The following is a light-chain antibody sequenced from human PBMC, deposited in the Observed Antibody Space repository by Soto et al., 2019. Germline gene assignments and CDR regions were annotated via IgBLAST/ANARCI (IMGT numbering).Light chain of an antibody. V-gene: IGLV1-51*01. CDR2: DNV. CDR3: NSLSVSHLYV. J-gene: IGLJ1*01. CDR1: SSNIGNNF. Sequence: QSVLTQPPSVSAAPGQNVTISCSGTSSNIGNNFVSWYQHLPGTAPKILIYDNVKRPSGIPDRFSASKSGNTASLTISGLQADDEADYYCNSLSVSHLYVFGSGTKVTVL.